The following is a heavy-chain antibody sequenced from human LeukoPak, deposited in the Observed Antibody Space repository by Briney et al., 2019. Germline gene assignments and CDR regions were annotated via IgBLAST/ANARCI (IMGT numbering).Heavy chain of an antibody. V-gene: IGHV4-59*08. CDR1: GGSISSYY. Sequence: SETLSLTCTVSGGSISSYYWTWIRQPPGKGLEWIGYIYYSGSTNYNPSLKSRVTISVDTSKNQFSLKLSSVTAADTAVYYCARGIASGTLSYYYYGMDVWGQGTTVTVSS. CDR3: ARGIASGTLSYYYYGMDV. J-gene: IGHJ6*02. CDR2: IYYSGST. D-gene: IGHD6-13*01.